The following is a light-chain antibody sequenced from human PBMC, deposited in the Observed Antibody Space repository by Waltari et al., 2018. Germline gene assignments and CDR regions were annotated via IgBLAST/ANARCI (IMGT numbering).Light chain of an antibody. CDR3: MQALQTPLT. Sequence: EIVLTQSPLSLPVTPGEPASIPCRSSQSLLYSNGYNYLEWYLQKPGQSPQLLIYLGSNRASGVPDRFSGSGSGTDFTLKITRVEAEDVGVYYCMQALQTPLTFGGGTKVEIK. CDR1: QSLLYSNGYNY. J-gene: IGKJ4*01. CDR2: LGS. V-gene: IGKV2-28*01.